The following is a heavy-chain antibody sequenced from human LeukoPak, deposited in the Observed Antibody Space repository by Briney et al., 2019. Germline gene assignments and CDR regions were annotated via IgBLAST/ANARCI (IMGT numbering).Heavy chain of an antibody. CDR1: GYTFTSYG. CDR3: ARDKPAAATTGFDY. Sequence: ASVKVSCKASGYTFTSYGISWVRQAPGQGLEWMGWISAYNGNTNYAQKLQGRVTMTTDTSTSTAYMELRSLRSDDTAVYYCARDKPAAATTGFDYWGQGTLATVSS. D-gene: IGHD2-15*01. V-gene: IGHV1-18*01. CDR2: ISAYNGNT. J-gene: IGHJ4*02.